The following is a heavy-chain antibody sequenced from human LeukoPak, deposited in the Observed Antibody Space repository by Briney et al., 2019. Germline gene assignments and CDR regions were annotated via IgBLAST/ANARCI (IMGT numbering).Heavy chain of an antibody. Sequence: GASVKVSCKASGYTFTGYYMHWVRQAPGQGLEWMGWINPNSGGTNYAQKLQGRVTMTTDTSTSTAYMELRSLRSDDTAVYYCARHRSGTMKFDYWGQGTLVTVSS. CDR1: GYTFTGYY. D-gene: IGHD1-1*01. V-gene: IGHV1-2*02. CDR2: INPNSGGT. J-gene: IGHJ4*02. CDR3: ARHRSGTMKFDY.